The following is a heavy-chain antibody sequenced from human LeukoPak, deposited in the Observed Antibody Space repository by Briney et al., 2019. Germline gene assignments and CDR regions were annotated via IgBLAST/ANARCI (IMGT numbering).Heavy chain of an antibody. J-gene: IGHJ6*03. CDR2: TYYRSKWYN. CDR1: GDTFSSNSAG. Sequence: SQTLSLTCAISGDTFSSNSAGWNWIRQSPSRGPEWLGRTYYRSKWYNDYAVSVKSRIAITPDTSKNQFSLQLNSVTPEDMAVYYCARDNYYYYYRYVWGKGTTVTVSS. CDR3: ARDNYYYYYRYV. V-gene: IGHV6-1*01.